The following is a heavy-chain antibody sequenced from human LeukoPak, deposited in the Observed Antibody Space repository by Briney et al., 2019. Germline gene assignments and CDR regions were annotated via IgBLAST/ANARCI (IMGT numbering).Heavy chain of an antibody. D-gene: IGHD3-22*01. CDR1: GFTFSTYV. CDR3: ARAYYYDTSATPDY. J-gene: IGHJ4*02. CDR2: IWHDGTNK. V-gene: IGHV3-33*01. Sequence: ESGGGVVQPGRSLRLSCAASGFTFSTYVMHWVRQAPGKGLDWVAIIWHDGTNKYYADSVKGRFTISRDNSKNTLYLQMNSLRVEDTAVYYCARAYYYDTSATPDYWGQGTLVTVSS.